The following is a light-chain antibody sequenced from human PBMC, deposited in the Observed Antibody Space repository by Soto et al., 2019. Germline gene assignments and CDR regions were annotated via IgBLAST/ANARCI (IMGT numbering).Light chain of an antibody. CDR1: QSISSN. J-gene: IGKJ4*01. CDR3: QQYYDWPLVT. CDR2: GAS. Sequence: MTQSPATLSVSPGERVTFSCRASQSISSNLARYQQKPGQAPRLLIYGASTRATHIPDRFSGSGSETEFTLSVSSLQSEDFAIYYCQQYYDWPLVTFGGGTKVDIK. V-gene: IGKV3-15*01.